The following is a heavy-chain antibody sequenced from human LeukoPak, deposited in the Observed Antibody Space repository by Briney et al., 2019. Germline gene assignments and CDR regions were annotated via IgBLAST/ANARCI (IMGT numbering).Heavy chain of an antibody. CDR2: IKQDGSEK. CDR3: ARDLWGYSPHAY. D-gene: IGHD5-18*01. Sequence: GGSLRLSCVASGFTFSSYWMSWVRQAPGKGLEWVANIKQDGSEKYYVDSVKGRFTISRDNAKNSLSLQMNSLRAGDTAVYYCARDLWGYSPHAYWGQGTLVTVSS. V-gene: IGHV3-7*05. J-gene: IGHJ4*02. CDR1: GFTFSSYW.